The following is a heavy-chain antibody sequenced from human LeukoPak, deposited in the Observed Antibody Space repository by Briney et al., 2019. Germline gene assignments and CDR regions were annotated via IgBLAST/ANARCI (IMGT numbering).Heavy chain of an antibody. J-gene: IGHJ4*02. CDR3: TRVPYGDYWSSDY. Sequence: GGSLRLSCAASRFTFSDYWMHWVRQAPGKGLVWVSRINRDGGGTTYADSVKGRFTISRDNAKNTLYLQMNSLRVEDTAIYYCTRVPYGDYWSSDYWGQGTLVTVSS. V-gene: IGHV3-74*01. D-gene: IGHD4-17*01. CDR1: RFTFSDYW. CDR2: INRDGGGT.